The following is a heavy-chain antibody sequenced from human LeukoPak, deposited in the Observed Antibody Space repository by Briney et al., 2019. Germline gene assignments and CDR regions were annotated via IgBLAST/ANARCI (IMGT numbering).Heavy chain of an antibody. CDR3: ARREVDGGGYCDD. V-gene: IGHV4-34*01. D-gene: IGHD5-12*01. CDR2: INHSGST. J-gene: IGHJ4*02. CDR1: FSSLSGYY. Sequence: SETLSLTCAVSFSSLSGYYWRSIRQPPGKGLEWIGEINHSGSTNCNPSLKSRVNISVDTSKNQFSLKLSSVTAADTAVYYCARREVDGGGYCDDWGQGTLVTVSS.